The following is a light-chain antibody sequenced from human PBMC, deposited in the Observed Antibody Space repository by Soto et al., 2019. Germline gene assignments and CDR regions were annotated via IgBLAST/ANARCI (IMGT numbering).Light chain of an antibody. CDR3: QQSSSCPLT. CDR1: QGISNW. CDR2: ATS. V-gene: IGKV1-12*01. Sequence: DIQMTQSQSFVSASVGDRVTITCRASQGISNWLAWYQQKPGKAPKLLIYATSNLQGGFPSRFSGSGSGTDFTLPIGSLPPEASAPYYCQQSSSCPLTFGPGTKVDSK. J-gene: IGKJ3*01.